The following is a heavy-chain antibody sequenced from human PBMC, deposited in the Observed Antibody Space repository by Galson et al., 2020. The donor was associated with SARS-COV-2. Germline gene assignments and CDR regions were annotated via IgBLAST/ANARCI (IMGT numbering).Heavy chain of an antibody. Sequence: SKTLSLTCTVSGGSISNYFWNWIRQSAGKGLEWIGRIYASGTTHYNPSLESRVTMSVDTSKKQFSLKVYSVTAADTAVYYCARESFNSGWFVDYWGQGTLVTVSS. CDR3: ARESFNSGWFVDY. J-gene: IGHJ4*02. CDR1: GGSISNYF. CDR2: IYASGTT. D-gene: IGHD6-19*01. V-gene: IGHV4-4*07.